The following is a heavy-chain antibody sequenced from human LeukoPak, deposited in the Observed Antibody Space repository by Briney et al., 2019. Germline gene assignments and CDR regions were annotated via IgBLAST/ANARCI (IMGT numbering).Heavy chain of an antibody. Sequence: GGSLRLSCAASGFTFSSYSINWVRQAPGKGLEWVSAISGSGGSTYYADSVKGRFTISRDNSKNTLYLQMNSLRAEDTAVYYCAPKEDWFDPWGQGTLVTVSS. CDR2: ISGSGGST. J-gene: IGHJ5*02. CDR1: GFTFSSYS. V-gene: IGHV3-23*01. CDR3: APKEDWFDP.